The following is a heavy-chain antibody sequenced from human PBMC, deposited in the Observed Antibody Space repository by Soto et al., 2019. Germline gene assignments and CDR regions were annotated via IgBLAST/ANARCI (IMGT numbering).Heavy chain of an antibody. V-gene: IGHV3-30*18. J-gene: IGHJ6*02. CDR1: GFTFSAYG. Sequence: GGSLRLSCTPSGFTFSAYGMHWVRQAPGKGLEWVAAISHDGTNKYYGDSVRGRSTISRDNSKNTLYLQMNTLRNEDTAVYYCAKESRSSAVTATRVYGMDVWGQGTTVTVSS. CDR2: ISHDGTNK. CDR3: AKESRSSAVTATRVYGMDV. D-gene: IGHD2-21*02.